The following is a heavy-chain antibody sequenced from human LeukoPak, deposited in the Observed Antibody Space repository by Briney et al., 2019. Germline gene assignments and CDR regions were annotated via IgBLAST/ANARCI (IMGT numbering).Heavy chain of an antibody. V-gene: IGHV4-34*01. CDR2: INHSGST. D-gene: IGHD2-2*01. CDR3: ARGPCYPRRSSSTSCYYLL. J-gene: IGHJ4*02. Sequence: SETLSLTCAVYGGSFSGYYWSWIRQPPGKGLEWGGEINHSGSTNYNPSLKSRVTISVDTSKNQFSLKLSSVTAADTAVYYCARGPCYPRRSSSTSCYYLLWGQGTLVTVSS. CDR1: GGSFSGYY.